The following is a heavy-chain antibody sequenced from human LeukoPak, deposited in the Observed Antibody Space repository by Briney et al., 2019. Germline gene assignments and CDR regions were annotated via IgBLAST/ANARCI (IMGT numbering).Heavy chain of an antibody. CDR1: GGSFSGYY. D-gene: IGHD3/OR15-3a*01. V-gene: IGHV4-34*01. CDR2: INHSGST. J-gene: IGHJ4*02. Sequence: SETLSLTCAVYGGSFSGYYWGWIRQPPGKGLEWIGEINHSGSTNYNPSLKSRVTISVDTSKNQFSLKLSSVTAADTAVYYCARLGLGLDYWGQGTLVTVSS. CDR3: ARLGLGLDY.